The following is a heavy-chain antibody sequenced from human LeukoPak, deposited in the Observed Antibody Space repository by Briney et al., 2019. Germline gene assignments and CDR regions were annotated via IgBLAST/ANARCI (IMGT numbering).Heavy chain of an antibody. CDR3: ARGNNFGETFDP. CDR2: IYYSGST. Sequence: TLSLTCTVSGGSISSGGYHWSWIRQHPGKGLEWIGYIYYSGSTYYSPSLKSRVTISVDTSKNQFSLKLSSVTAADTAVYYCARGNNFGETFDPWGQGTLVTVSS. V-gene: IGHV4-31*03. CDR1: GGSISSGGYH. D-gene: IGHD3-3*01. J-gene: IGHJ5*02.